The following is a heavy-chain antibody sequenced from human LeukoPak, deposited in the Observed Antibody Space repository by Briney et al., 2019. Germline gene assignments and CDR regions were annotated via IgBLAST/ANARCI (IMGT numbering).Heavy chain of an antibody. J-gene: IGHJ4*02. V-gene: IGHV4-59*01. D-gene: IGHD2-21*01. CDR1: GGSISGEY. CDR3: ARLQGDSTAVFDY. CDR2: IHYSGGT. Sequence: SETLSLTCSVSGGSISGEYWSWIRQPPGKGLEWGAYIHYSGGTNYNPSLKSRVTISVDTSKNQFSLRLTSVTAADTAVYYCARLQGDSTAVFDYWGRGTLVSVSS.